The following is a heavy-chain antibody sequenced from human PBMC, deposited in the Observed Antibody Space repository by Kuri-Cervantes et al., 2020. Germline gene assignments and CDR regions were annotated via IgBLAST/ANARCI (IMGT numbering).Heavy chain of an antibody. J-gene: IGHJ6*02. Sequence: LSLSCAASGFTFSSYAMHWVRQAPGKGLEWVAVISYDGSNKYYADSVKGRFTISRDNSKNTLYLQMNSLRAEDTAVYYCAMVGVVRGAQADGMDVWGQGTTVTVSS. D-gene: IGHD3-10*01. CDR3: AMVGVVRGAQADGMDV. CDR2: ISYDGSNK. CDR1: GFTFSSYA. V-gene: IGHV3-30-3*01.